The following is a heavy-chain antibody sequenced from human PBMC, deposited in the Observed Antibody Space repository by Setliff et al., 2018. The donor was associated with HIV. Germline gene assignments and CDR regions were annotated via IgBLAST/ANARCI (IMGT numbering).Heavy chain of an antibody. CDR1: GFTFSTNW. Sequence: PGGSLRLSCTASGFTFSTNWMGWVRQAPGKGLEWVASIRQDGNGRYYVDSVRGRFTISRDNTKNSVYLQMNSLRAGDTAVYYCAREIQNCGGNHYYCYMDVWGKGTTVTVSS. V-gene: IGHV3-7*01. CDR3: AREIQNCGGNHYYCYMDV. J-gene: IGHJ6*03. D-gene: IGHD2-15*01. CDR2: IRQDGNGR.